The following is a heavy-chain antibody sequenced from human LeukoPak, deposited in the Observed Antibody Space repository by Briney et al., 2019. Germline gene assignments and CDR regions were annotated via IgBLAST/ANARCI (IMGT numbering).Heavy chain of an antibody. D-gene: IGHD2-15*01. CDR3: ARDRLIRLLFDY. CDR2: INPNSGGT. J-gene: IGHJ4*02. CDR1: GYTFTGYY. Sequence: ASVKVSCKASGYTFTGYYMHWVRQAPGQGLEWMGWINPNSGGTNYAQKFQGRVTMTRDTSISTAYMELSRLRSDDKAVYYCARDRLIRLLFDYWGQGTLVTVSS. V-gene: IGHV1-2*02.